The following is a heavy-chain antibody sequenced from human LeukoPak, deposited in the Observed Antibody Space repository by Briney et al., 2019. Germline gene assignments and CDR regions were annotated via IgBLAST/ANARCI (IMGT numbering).Heavy chain of an antibody. D-gene: IGHD3-10*01. CDR1: GFTFSTYW. CDR3: ARDRTMVRGVVASDS. V-gene: IGHV3-7*01. Sequence: GGSLRLCCAASGFTFSTYWMSWVRQAPGKGVGWVANIKHDGSEKNYVDSVRGRFTISKDNAVCALYLQMSSLRAEDTAVYYCARDRTMVRGVVASDSWGQGTLVAISS. CDR2: IKHDGSEK. J-gene: IGHJ4*02.